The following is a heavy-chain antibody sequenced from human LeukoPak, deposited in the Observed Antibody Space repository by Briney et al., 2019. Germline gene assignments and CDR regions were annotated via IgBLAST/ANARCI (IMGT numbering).Heavy chain of an antibody. Sequence: SETLSLTCTVSGGSISNYFWSWIRQPPGKGLEWIGYISYSGSTNYNPSLKSRVTISVDTSKDQFSLKLTSVTAADTAVYYCASTRRDGYNPTTFDYWAREPWSPSPQ. CDR2: ISYSGST. D-gene: IGHD5-24*01. CDR1: GGSISNYF. J-gene: IGHJ4*02. V-gene: IGHV4-59*08. CDR3: ASTRRDGYNPTTFDY.